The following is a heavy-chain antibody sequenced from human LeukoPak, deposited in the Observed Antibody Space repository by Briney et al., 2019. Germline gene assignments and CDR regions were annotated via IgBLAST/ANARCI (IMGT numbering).Heavy chain of an antibody. J-gene: IGHJ4*02. D-gene: IGHD3-10*01. CDR3: AREINFGSGTLDY. CDR1: GGSFSGYY. CDR2: INHSGST. V-gene: IGHV4-34*01. Sequence: SETLSLTCAVYGGSFSGYYWSWIRQPPGKGLEWIGEINHSGSTNYNPSLKSRVTISIDTSKNHFSLKLNSVTAADTAVYYCAREINFGSGTLDYWGQGTLVTVSS.